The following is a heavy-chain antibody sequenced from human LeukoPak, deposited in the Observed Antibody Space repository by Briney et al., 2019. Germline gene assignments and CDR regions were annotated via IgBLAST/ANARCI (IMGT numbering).Heavy chain of an antibody. D-gene: IGHD5-12*01. CDR1: GFTFSSYA. CDR2: ISYDGSNK. CDR3: AREGDSGYVATYDY. Sequence: GGSLRLSCAASGFTFSSYAMHWVRQAPGKGLEWVAVISYDGSNKYYADSVKGLFTISRDNSKNTLYLQMNSLRAEDTAVYYCAREGDSGYVATYDYWGQGTLVTVSS. J-gene: IGHJ4*02. V-gene: IGHV3-30*04.